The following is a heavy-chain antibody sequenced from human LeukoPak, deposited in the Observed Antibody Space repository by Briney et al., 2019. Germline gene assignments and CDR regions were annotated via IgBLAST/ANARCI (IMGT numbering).Heavy chain of an antibody. J-gene: IGHJ3*01. CDR3: ARDDYGVFDAFDV. Sequence: SETLSLTCTVSGGSISSHYWSWIRQPPGKGLEWIGYICNSGSTNYNPSLKSRVTISLDTSKNQFSLHLTSVTAADTAVYFCARDDYGVFDAFDVWGQGTVVTVSS. CDR2: ICNSGST. CDR1: GGSISSHY. D-gene: IGHD3-16*01. V-gene: IGHV4-59*08.